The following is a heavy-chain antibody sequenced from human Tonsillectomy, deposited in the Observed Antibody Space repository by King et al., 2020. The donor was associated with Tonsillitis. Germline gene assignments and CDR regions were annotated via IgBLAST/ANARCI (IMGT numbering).Heavy chain of an antibody. CDR3: ARGVPPHTLSTFDY. CDR1: GGSISSGGYS. Sequence: QLQESGPGLVKPSQTLSLTCAVSGGSISSGGYSWSWIRQPPGKGLEWIGYIYYSRSTYYNPSLKSRVTISVDTSKNQLSLKLSSVTAADTAVYYCARGVPPHTLSTFDYWGQGTLVTVSS. D-gene: IGHD1-1*01. CDR2: IYYSRST. V-gene: IGHV4-30-4*07. J-gene: IGHJ4*02.